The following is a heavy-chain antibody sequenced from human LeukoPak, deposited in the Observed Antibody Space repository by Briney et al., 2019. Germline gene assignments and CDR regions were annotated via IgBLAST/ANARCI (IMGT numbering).Heavy chain of an antibody. J-gene: IGHJ4*02. V-gene: IGHV3-21*01. CDR1: GFTFGSYS. CDR2: ISSSSSYI. Sequence: PGGSLRLSCAASGFTFGSYSMNWVRQAPGKGLEWVSSISSSSSYIYYADSVKGRFTISRDNAKNSLYLQMNSLRAEDTAVYYCARVDVRVINFWNFGYYFDLWGQGTLVTVSS. CDR3: ARVDVRVINFWNFGYYFDL. D-gene: IGHD1-7*01.